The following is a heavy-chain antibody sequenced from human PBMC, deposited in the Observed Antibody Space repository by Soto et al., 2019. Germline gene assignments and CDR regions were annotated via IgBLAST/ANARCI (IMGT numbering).Heavy chain of an antibody. Sequence: EVQLVESGGGLVKPGGSLRLSCAASGLSFISYSMNGVRQAPGKGLEWVSSINEDSSYIYYAHSLRGRFTISRDNAKDSLYLQMNSLRAEDTAVYYCVRDFGWYFRSGYMDVWGDGATVTVSS. CDR3: VRDFGWYFRSGYMDV. V-gene: IGHV3-21*02. D-gene: IGHD3-3*01. J-gene: IGHJ6*03. CDR1: GLSFISYS. CDR2: INEDSSYI.